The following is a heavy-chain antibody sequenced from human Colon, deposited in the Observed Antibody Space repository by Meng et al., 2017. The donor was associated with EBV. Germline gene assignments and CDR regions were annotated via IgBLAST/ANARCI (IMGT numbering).Heavy chain of an antibody. Sequence: QVQVQASGQRLVKPSQTLSLTCTVYGGSISSGDYYWSWIRQPPGKGLEWIGYIYYSGSTYYNPSLKSRVTISVDTSKNQFSLKLSSVTAADTAVYYCARDRGGLGAFDYWGQGTLVTVSS. CDR3: ARDRGGLGAFDY. CDR2: IYYSGST. V-gene: IGHV4-30-4*01. J-gene: IGHJ4*02. CDR1: GGSISSGDYY. D-gene: IGHD5-12*01.